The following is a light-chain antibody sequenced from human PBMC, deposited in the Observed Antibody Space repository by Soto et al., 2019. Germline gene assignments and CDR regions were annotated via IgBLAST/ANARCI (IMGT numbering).Light chain of an antibody. CDR3: QQFNSYRSIT. CDR1: QGISSA. CDR2: DAS. V-gene: IGKV1-13*02. Sequence: AIQLTQSPSSLSASVGDRVTITCRASQGISSALAWYQQKPGKAPKLLIYDASSLESGVPSRFSGSGSGTDFTLTISSLQPEDFATYYCQQFNSYRSITFGQGKRLEIK. J-gene: IGKJ5*01.